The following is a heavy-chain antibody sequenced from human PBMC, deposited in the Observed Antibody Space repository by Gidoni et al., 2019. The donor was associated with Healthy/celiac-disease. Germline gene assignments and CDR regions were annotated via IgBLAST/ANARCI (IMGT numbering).Heavy chain of an antibody. CDR3: RAAAEPYFDY. CDR2: IRYDGSHK. Sequence: QVQLVESGGGVVQPGGSLRLSCAASGVTFSSFGMHWVRQAPGKGLEWVAFIRYDGSHKYYADSVKGRFTISRDNSKNTLYLQMNSLRAEDTAVYYCRAAAEPYFDYWGQGTLVTVSS. J-gene: IGHJ4*02. V-gene: IGHV3-30*02. CDR1: GVTFSSFG. D-gene: IGHD6-13*01.